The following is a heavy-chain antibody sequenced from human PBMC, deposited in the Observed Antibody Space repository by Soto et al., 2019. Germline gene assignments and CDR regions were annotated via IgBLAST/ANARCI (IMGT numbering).Heavy chain of an antibody. Sequence: ASVKVSCKASGYFLTSYAMHWARQAPGQRLEWMGWINAGTGNTKYSKKFQGRVTFTRDTSENTAYKELRRRRTEEKAKYYCARVTSSGWSGFDPWGQGTLVTVSS. V-gene: IGHV1-3*01. CDR3: ARVTSSGWSGFDP. D-gene: IGHD6-19*01. J-gene: IGHJ5*02. CDR1: GYFLTSYA. CDR2: INAGTGNT.